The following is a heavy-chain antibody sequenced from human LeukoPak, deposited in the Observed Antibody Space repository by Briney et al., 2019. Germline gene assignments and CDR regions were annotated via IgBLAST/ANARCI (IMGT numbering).Heavy chain of an antibody. D-gene: IGHD4/OR15-4a*01. Sequence: GGSLRLSCAASGFTFSGYSMTWVRQPPGKGLEWVSYISSTSSTLLYTDSVKGRFIISRDNAKNSLYLQMNSLRAEDTAVYYCAREGANAFDYWGQGILVTVSS. CDR2: ISSTSSTL. CDR1: GFTFSGYS. J-gene: IGHJ4*02. V-gene: IGHV3-48*01. CDR3: AREGANAFDY.